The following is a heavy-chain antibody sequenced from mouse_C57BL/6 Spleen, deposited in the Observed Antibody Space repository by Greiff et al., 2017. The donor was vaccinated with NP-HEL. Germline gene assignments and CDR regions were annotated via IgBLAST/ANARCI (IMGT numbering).Heavy chain of an antibody. CDR1: GYTFTSYW. CDR2: IYPGSGST. CDR3: ARWGNYYGSSTWFAY. V-gene: IGHV1-55*01. J-gene: IGHJ3*01. D-gene: IGHD1-1*01. Sequence: QVQLQQPGAELVKPGASVKMSCKASGYTFTSYWITWVKQRPGQGLEWIGDIYPGSGSTNYNEKFKSKATLTVDTSSSTAYMQLSSLTSEDSAVYYCARWGNYYGSSTWFAYWGQGTLVTVSA.